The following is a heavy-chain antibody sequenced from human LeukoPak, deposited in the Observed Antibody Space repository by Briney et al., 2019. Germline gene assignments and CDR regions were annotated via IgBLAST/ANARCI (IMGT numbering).Heavy chain of an antibody. Sequence: PSETLSLTCTVSGGSISSYYWSWIRQPPGKGLEWIGYIYYSGSTNYNPSLKSRVTISVDTSKNQFSLKLSSVTAADTAVYYCAALSGGYCGSYHWGQGTLVTVSS. D-gene: IGHD2-21*01. V-gene: IGHV4-59*01. CDR2: IYYSGST. CDR3: AALSGGYCGSYH. CDR1: GGSISSYY. J-gene: IGHJ5*02.